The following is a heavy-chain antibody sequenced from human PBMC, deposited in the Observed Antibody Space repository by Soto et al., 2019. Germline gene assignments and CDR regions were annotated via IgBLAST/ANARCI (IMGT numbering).Heavy chain of an antibody. D-gene: IGHD3-22*01. Sequence: QVQLQESGPGLVKPSETLSLTCTVSNGSISGYYWTWIRQPPGKGLEWIGYVYYTGTTRYNPSLKRRASTSLGTSTNRSSMRLSSVTAVDTPFYYCMRLGGYYQAFDTWGQGTLVTVSS. CDR1: NGSISGYY. CDR3: MRLGGYYQAFDT. V-gene: IGHV4-59*08. J-gene: IGHJ5*02. CDR2: VYYTGTT.